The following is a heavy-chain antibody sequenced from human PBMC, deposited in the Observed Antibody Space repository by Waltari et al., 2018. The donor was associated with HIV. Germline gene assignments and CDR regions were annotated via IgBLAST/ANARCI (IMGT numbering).Heavy chain of an antibody. CDR3: ARADIVLMVYAPHFDY. V-gene: IGHV4-39*01. J-gene: IGHJ4*02. D-gene: IGHD2-8*01. Sequence: QLKLQESGPGLVKPSETLSLTCTVTGGSISSSSYYWGWIRQPPGKGLDWIGSIYYSGSTYYNPSLKSRVTISVDTSKNQFSLKLSSVTAADTAVYYCARADIVLMVYAPHFDYWGQGTLVTVSS. CDR2: IYYSGST. CDR1: GGSISSSSYY.